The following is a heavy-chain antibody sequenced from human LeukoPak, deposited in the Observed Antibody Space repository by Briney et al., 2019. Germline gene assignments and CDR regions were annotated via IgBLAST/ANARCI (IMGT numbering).Heavy chain of an antibody. V-gene: IGHV3-11*01. J-gene: IGHJ4*02. CDR3: ARQERGYSYDY. CDR2: ISSSGNTI. CDR1: GFTFSDYY. Sequence: PGGSLRLFCAASGFTFSDYYMSWIRQAPGKGLEWVSYISSSGNTIYYADSVKGRFTISRDNAKNSLHLQMNSLRAEDTAVYYCARQERGYSYDYWGQGTLVTVSS. D-gene: IGHD5-18*01.